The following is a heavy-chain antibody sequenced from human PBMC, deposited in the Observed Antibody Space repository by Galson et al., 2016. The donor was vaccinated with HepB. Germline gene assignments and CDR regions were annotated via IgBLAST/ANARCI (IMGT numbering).Heavy chain of an antibody. CDR2: ISWNSGNI. CDR3: ANSGTYGSSQGWFDP. V-gene: IGHV3-9*01. J-gene: IGHJ5*02. D-gene: IGHD2-2*01. Sequence: SLRLSCAASGFIFGNYAMHWVRQAPGKGLEWVSSISWNSGNIDYADSVKGRFAVSRDNAKNSLFLQMNSLRAEDTALYYCANSGTYGSSQGWFDPWGQGSLVTVSS. CDR1: GFIFGNYA.